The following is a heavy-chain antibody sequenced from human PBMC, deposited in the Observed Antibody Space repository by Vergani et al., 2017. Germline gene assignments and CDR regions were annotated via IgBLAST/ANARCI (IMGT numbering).Heavy chain of an antibody. D-gene: IGHD2-2*01. CDR3: ARDSRYCSSTSCYVGRDWFDP. V-gene: IGHV1-46*01. CDR1: GYTFTSYY. Sequence: QVQLVQSGAEVTKPGASVKVSCKASGYTFTSYYMHWVRQAPGQGLEWMGIINPSGGSTSYAQKFQGRVTMTRDTSTSTVYMELSSLRSEDTAVYYCARDSRYCSSTSCYVGRDWFDPGRQGSLVTVSP. CDR2: INPSGGST. J-gene: IGHJ5*02.